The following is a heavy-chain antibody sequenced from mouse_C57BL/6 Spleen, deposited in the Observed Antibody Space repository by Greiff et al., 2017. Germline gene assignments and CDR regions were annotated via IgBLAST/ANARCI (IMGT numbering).Heavy chain of an antibody. Sequence: EVMLVESGGGLVQPGGSLSLSCAASGFTFTDYYMSWVRQPPGTALEWLGFIRNKATGYTTEYSASVTGRFTISSDNSQSILYLQMNALRAEDSATYYCARWGGAMDYWGQGTSVTVCS. V-gene: IGHV7-3*01. CDR3: ARWGGAMDY. CDR1: GFTFTDYY. J-gene: IGHJ4*01. CDR2: IRNKATGYTT.